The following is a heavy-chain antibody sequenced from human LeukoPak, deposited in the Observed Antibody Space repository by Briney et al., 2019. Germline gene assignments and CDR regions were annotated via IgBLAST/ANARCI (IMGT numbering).Heavy chain of an antibody. CDR2: ISWNSGSI. Sequence: GGSLRLSCAASEFTFDDYAMHWVRQAPGKGLEWVSGISWNSGSIGYADSVKGRFTISRDNAKNSLYLQMNSLRAEDMALYYCAKEAAAGRMFDYWGQGTLVTVSS. J-gene: IGHJ4*02. CDR1: EFTFDDYA. D-gene: IGHD6-13*01. CDR3: AKEAAAGRMFDY. V-gene: IGHV3-9*03.